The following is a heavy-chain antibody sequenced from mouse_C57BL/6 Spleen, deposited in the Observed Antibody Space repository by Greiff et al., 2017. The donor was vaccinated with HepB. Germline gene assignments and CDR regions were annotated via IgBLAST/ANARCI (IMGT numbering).Heavy chain of an antibody. D-gene: IGHD1-1*01. Sequence: QVQLKQPGAELVMPGASVKLSCKASGYTFTSYWMHWVKQRPGQGLEWIGEIDPSDSYTNYNQKFKGKSTLTVDKSSSTAYMQLSSLTSEDSAVYYCARSEGAYGSSPYYFDYWGQGTTLTVSS. V-gene: IGHV1-69*01. CDR2: IDPSDSYT. CDR3: ARSEGAYGSSPYYFDY. CDR1: GYTFTSYW. J-gene: IGHJ2*01.